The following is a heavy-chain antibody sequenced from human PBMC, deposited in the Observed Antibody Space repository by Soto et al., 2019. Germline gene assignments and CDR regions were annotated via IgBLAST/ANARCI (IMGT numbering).Heavy chain of an antibody. CDR2: IIPIFGSA. V-gene: IGHV1-69*01. J-gene: IGHJ5*02. CDR1: GGTFSTYA. CDR3: AKDLYAQPPSGWFDP. Sequence: QVQLVQSGAEVKKPGSSVKVSCKASGGTFSTYAITWVRQAPGQGLEWMGGIIPIFGSANYAQKLQGRVTITADESTSTAYMELSSLRSEDTAVYYCAKDLYAQPPSGWFDPWGQGTLVTVLS. D-gene: IGHD1-26*01.